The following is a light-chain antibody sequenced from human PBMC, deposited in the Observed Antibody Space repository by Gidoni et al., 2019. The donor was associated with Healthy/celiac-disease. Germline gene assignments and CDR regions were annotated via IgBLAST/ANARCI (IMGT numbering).Light chain of an antibody. CDR2: EVS. Sequence: QSALTQPPSASGSPGQSLTISCTGTSNDVGYYNYVSWYQQHPGKAPKIMIYEVSKRPSGVPDRFSGSKSGNTASLTVSGLQAEDEADYYCSSYAGSNNLGLFGGGTKLTVL. V-gene: IGLV2-8*01. CDR1: SNDVGYYNY. J-gene: IGLJ3*02. CDR3: SSYAGSNNLGL.